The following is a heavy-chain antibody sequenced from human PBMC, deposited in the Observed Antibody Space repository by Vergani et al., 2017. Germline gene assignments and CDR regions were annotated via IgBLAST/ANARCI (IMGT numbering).Heavy chain of an antibody. D-gene: IGHD3-22*01. J-gene: IGHJ4*02. CDR2: ISGSGGFT. Sequence: EVQLLESRGGLAQPGGSLRVSCSASGFRVTTYYMSWVRQAPGKGLEWVSGISGSGGFTYYADSVKGRFTISRDNSKNTMFLQMNNLRAEDTAVYYCAKDNVPGYYDSSGYCDYWGQGTLVTVSS. CDR3: AKDNVPGYYDSSGYCDY. CDR1: GFRVTTYY. V-gene: IGHV3-23*01.